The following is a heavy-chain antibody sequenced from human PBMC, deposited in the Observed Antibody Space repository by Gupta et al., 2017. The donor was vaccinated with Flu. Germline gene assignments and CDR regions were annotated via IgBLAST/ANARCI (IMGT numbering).Heavy chain of an antibody. CDR3: ARGIGDYDRSGFSW. CDR1: DGSFSGYY. CDR2: INHSGST. D-gene: IGHD3-22*01. Sequence: QVRLKQWGAGVLKPSETLSLTCAVYDGSFSGYYWSWIRQPPGKGLEWIGEINHSGSTNYNMFLKSRVTISADTSKSQFSLQMHSVTAADTAVYYCARGIGDYDRSGFSWWGQGTRVTVSS. V-gene: IGHV4-34*01. J-gene: IGHJ4*02.